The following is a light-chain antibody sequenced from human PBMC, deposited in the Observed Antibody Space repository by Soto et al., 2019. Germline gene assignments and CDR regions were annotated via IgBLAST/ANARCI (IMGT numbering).Light chain of an antibody. CDR2: GAS. CDR3: QQYNTWPLT. J-gene: IGKJ1*01. Sequence: EIVMTGATDTLSVSGGARGTDRVWASQSVSIDLAWYQQTPGQAPRLLIYGASTRATGVPPTFSGSASRTEFTVSLSSLQSEDFTVYYCQQYNTWPLTFGQGTQVDIK. V-gene: IGKV3-15*01. CDR1: QSVSID.